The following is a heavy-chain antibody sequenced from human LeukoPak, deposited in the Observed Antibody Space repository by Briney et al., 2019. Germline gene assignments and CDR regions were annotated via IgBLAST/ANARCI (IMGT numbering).Heavy chain of an antibody. J-gene: IGHJ4*02. D-gene: IGHD3-10*01. V-gene: IGHV4-38-2*02. CDR2: IYHSGST. CDR1: GYSISSGYY. Sequence: SETLSLTCTVSGYSISSGYYWGWIRQPPGKGLEWIGSIYHSGSTYYNPSLKSRVTISVDTSKNQFSLKLSSVTAADTAVYYCASVGIRITMVRGVILWGQGTLVTVSS. CDR3: ASVGIRITMVRGVIL.